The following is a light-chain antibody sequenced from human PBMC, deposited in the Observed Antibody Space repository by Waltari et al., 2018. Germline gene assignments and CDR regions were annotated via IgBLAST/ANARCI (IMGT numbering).Light chain of an antibody. CDR3: AAWDDSLSAVV. CDR2: RSD. V-gene: IGLV1-47*01. Sequence: QSALTQPPAASGTPGQRLIISCSGSGSNIGTNFVYWYQQFPGTAPNLLIYRSDQRASGVPDRFSGSESGSSASLAISGLQSEDESLYYCAAWDDSLSAVVFGGGTQVTVL. CDR1: GSNIGTNF. J-gene: IGLJ7*01.